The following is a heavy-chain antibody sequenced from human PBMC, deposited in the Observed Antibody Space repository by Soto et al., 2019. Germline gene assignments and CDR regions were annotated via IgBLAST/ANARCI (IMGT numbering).Heavy chain of an antibody. CDR3: AKADVLMVYAANYYYYGMDV. V-gene: IGHV3-23*01. J-gene: IGHJ6*02. Sequence: EVQLLESGGGLVQPGGSLRLSCAASGFAFSSYAMSWVRQAPGKGLEWVSAISGSGGSTYYADSVKGRVTISRDNSKNTPYLQMNSLRAEDTAVYYCAKADVLMVYAANYYYYGMDVWGQGTTVTVSS. CDR2: ISGSGGST. CDR1: GFAFSSYA. D-gene: IGHD2-8*01.